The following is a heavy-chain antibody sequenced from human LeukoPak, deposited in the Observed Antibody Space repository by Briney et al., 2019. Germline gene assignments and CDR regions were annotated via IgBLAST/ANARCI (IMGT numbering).Heavy chain of an antibody. J-gene: IGHJ4*02. CDR1: GGSISRSSYY. V-gene: IGHV4-30-4*08. CDR3: AREVYYYDSSGYYEYYFDY. D-gene: IGHD3-22*01. Sequence: SETLSLTCSVAGGSISRSSYYWGWIRQPPGKGLEWIGYIYYSGSTYYNPSLKSRVTISVDTSKNQFSLKLSSVTAADTAVYYCAREVYYYDSSGYYEYYFDYWGQGTLVTVSS. CDR2: IYYSGST.